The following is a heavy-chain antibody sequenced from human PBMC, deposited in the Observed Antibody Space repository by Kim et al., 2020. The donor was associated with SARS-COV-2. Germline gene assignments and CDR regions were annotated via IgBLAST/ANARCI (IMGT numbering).Heavy chain of an antibody. J-gene: IGHJ4*02. Sequence: YADSVKGRFTISRDNSKNTLYLQMNILRAEDTAVYYCARDWGTVTPGFDYWGQGTMVTVSS. CDR3: ARDWGTVTPGFDY. D-gene: IGHD3-16*01. V-gene: IGHV3-33*01.